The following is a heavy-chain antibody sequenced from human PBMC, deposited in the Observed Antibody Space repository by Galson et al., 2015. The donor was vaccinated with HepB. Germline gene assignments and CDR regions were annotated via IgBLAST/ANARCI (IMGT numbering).Heavy chain of an antibody. D-gene: IGHD3-10*01. V-gene: IGHV2-5*02. Sequence: ALVKPTQTLTLTCTFSGFSLHTGGEGVGWVRQPPGKALEWLTIVYWDDDKRFSPSLRSRLTLTKDTSKNQVVLTMTNMDPVDTATYFCVHRRWFSGIDTWGQGTLVTVSA. CDR2: VYWDDDK. CDR1: GFSLHTGGEG. J-gene: IGHJ5*02. CDR3: VHRRWFSGIDT.